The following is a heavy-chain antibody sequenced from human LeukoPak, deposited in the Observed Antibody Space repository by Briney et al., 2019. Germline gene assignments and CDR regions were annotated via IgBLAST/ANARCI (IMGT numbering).Heavy chain of an antibody. CDR2: ISSSGSTI. CDR1: GFTFSSYE. D-gene: IGHD1-26*01. V-gene: IGHV3-48*03. J-gene: IGHJ6*03. CDR3: ARDRQGWELRWFYYYYMDV. Sequence: PGGSLRLSCAASGFTFSSYEMNWVRQAPGKGLEWVSYISSSGSTIYYADSVKGRFTISRDNAKNSLYLQMNSLRAEDTAVYYCARDRQGWELRWFYYYYMDVWGKGTTVTISS.